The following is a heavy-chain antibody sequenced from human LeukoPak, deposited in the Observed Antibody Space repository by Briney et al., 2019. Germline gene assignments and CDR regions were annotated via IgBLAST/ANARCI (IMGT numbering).Heavy chain of an antibody. CDR3: ARPSYDSNGSTLDY. D-gene: IGHD3-22*01. CDR2: IKSEPNRHAT. CDR1: GFTISGSD. V-gene: IGHV3-73*01. Sequence: GETLTLSCTASGFTISGSDMNWIRQAPGKGLEWVGLIKSEPNRHATAYAASVKVRLPISRDDSKNTAYLQRSSLKSEEPSVYYCARPSYDSNGSTLDYWGQGTLVTVSS. J-gene: IGHJ4*02.